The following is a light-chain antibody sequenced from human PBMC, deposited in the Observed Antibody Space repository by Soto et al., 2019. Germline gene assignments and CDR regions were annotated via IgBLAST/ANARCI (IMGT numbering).Light chain of an antibody. Sequence: IQMTQSPSSLSASVGDRVTITCRASQGVRDDVGWYQQKPGKAPKLLIYSASTVQSGVPSRFSGSGSGTDFTLTISGLQPEEFATYYCLQESNYPLTCGGGTKVEIK. J-gene: IGKJ4*01. CDR2: SAS. CDR1: QGVRDD. CDR3: LQESNYPLT. V-gene: IGKV1-6*01.